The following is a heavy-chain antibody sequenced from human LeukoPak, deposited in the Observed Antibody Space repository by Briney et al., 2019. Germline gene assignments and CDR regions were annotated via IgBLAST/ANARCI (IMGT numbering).Heavy chain of an antibody. Sequence: ASVKVSCKASGYTFTGYYMHWVRQAPGQGLEWMGWINPNSGGTNYAQKFQGRVTMTRDTSISTAYMELSRLRSDDTAVYYCARRICSSTSCYGGDYYMDAWGKGTTVTVSS. D-gene: IGHD2-2*01. CDR1: GYTFTGYY. V-gene: IGHV1-2*02. CDR3: ARRICSSTSCYGGDYYMDA. CDR2: INPNSGGT. J-gene: IGHJ6*03.